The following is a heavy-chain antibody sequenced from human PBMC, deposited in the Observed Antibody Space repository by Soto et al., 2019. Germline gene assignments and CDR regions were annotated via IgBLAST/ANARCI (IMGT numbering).Heavy chain of an antibody. CDR3: AEYSSSWYFGC. J-gene: IGHJ4*02. V-gene: IGHV3-23*01. CDR2: ISGSGGST. CDR1: GFTFSSYA. Sequence: GGSLRLSCAASGFTFSSYAMSWVRQAPGKGLEWVSSISGSGGSTNYADSVKGRCSISRDNSKNTQYLQMNSLKAEDTAVYYYAEYSSSWYFGCWGQGTQVTFSS. D-gene: IGHD6-13*01.